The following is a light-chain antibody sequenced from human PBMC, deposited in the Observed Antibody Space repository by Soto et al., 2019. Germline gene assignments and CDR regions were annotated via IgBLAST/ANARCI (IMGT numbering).Light chain of an antibody. CDR1: SPNIGSNI. V-gene: IGLV1-44*01. Sequence: QSVLTQPPSASGTPGQRVTVSCSGTSPNIGSNIVNWYQQFPGTAPKLLIYSNNQRPSGVPDRFSGSKSGTSASLAISGLQAEDEADYYCAAWDDSVNGVVFGGGTKLTVL. J-gene: IGLJ2*01. CDR3: AAWDDSVNGVV. CDR2: SNN.